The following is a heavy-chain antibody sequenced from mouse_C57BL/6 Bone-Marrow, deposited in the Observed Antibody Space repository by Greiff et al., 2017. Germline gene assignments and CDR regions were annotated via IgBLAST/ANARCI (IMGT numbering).Heavy chain of an antibody. D-gene: IGHD1-1*01. CDR1: GFTFSSYT. V-gene: IGHV5-9*01. CDR2: ISGGGGNT. Sequence: EVKLMESGGGLVKPGGSLKLSCAASGFTFSSYTMSWVRQTPEKRLEWVATISGGGGNTYYPDSVKGRFTISRDNAKNTLYLQMSSLRSEDTALYYCARHAYDYGSSSWYFDVWGTGTTVTVSS. CDR3: ARHAYDYGSSSWYFDV. J-gene: IGHJ1*03.